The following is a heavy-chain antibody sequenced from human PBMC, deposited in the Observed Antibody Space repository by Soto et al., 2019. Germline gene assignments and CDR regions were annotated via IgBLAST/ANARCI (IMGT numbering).Heavy chain of an antibody. CDR1: GGSISSYY. Sequence: SETLSLTCTVSGGSISSYYWSWIRQPPGKGLEWIGYIYYSGSTNYNPSLKSRVTISVDTSKNQFSLKLSFVTAADTAVYYCARGGDHIAAAGTWNYWGQGTLVTVSS. CDR2: IYYSGST. V-gene: IGHV4-59*01. CDR3: ARGGDHIAAAGTWNY. D-gene: IGHD6-13*01. J-gene: IGHJ4*02.